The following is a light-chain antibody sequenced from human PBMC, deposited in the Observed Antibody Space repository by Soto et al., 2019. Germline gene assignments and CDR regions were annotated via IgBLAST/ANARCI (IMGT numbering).Light chain of an antibody. CDR3: QHYNSYSEA. CDR1: HTISSW. CDR2: KAS. J-gene: IGKJ1*01. Sequence: DIQMTQSPSTLSGSVGDRVTITCRASHTISSWLAWYQQKPGKAPKLLIYKASTLKSGVPSRFSRSGSGTEFTLTISSLQPDHFATYYCQHYNSYSEAFGQGTKVELK. V-gene: IGKV1-5*03.